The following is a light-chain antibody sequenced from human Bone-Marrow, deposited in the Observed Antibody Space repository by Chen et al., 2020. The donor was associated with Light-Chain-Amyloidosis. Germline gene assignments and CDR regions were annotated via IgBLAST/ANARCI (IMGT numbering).Light chain of an antibody. CDR1: DLPTKY. CDR3: QSADSSGTYEVI. V-gene: IGLV3-25*03. J-gene: IGLJ2*01. CDR2: RDN. Sequence: SYELTQPPSVSVSPGQTARITCYGDDLPTKYAYWYQQKPGQAPVLGIHRDNERPSGFSERFSGSSSGTTATLTISGVQAEDEADYHCQSADSSGTYEVIFGGGTKLTVL.